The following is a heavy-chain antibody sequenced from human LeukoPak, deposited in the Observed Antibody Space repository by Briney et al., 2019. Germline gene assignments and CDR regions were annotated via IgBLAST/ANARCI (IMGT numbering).Heavy chain of an antibody. Sequence: SETLSLTCTVSGGSISSYYWSWIRQPPGKGLEWIGYIYYSGSTNYNPSLKSRVTISVDTSKNQFSLKLSSVTAADTAVYYCAGGGVVDTAMTWGQGTLVTVSS. CDR3: AGGGVVDTAMT. CDR2: IYYSGST. J-gene: IGHJ5*02. CDR1: GGSISSYY. V-gene: IGHV4-59*01. D-gene: IGHD5-18*01.